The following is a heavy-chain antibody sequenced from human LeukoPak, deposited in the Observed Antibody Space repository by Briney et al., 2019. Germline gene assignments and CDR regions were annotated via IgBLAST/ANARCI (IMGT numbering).Heavy chain of an antibody. CDR2: IYYSGST. CDR3: ARDSVDTAMGFDY. D-gene: IGHD5-18*01. J-gene: IGHJ4*02. Sequence: SETLSLTCTVSGCSISSGGYYWSWLRQHPGKGLEWIVYIYYSGSTYYNPSLKSRVTISVDTSNNQFSLKLSSGTAAATAVYYCARDSVDTAMGFDYWGQGTLVTVSP. V-gene: IGHV4-31*03. CDR1: GCSISSGGYY.